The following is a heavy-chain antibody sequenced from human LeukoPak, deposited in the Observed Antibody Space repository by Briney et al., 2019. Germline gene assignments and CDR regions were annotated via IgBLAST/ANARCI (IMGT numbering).Heavy chain of an antibody. Sequence: PGGSLRLSCAASGFTFISYGMHWVRQAPGKGLEWVANIKQDGSEKYYVDSVKGRFTISRDNAKNSLYLQMNSLRAEDTAVYYCAIAGYWGQGTLVTVSS. CDR3: AIAGY. J-gene: IGHJ4*02. CDR2: IKQDGSEK. CDR1: GFTFISYG. V-gene: IGHV3-7*03.